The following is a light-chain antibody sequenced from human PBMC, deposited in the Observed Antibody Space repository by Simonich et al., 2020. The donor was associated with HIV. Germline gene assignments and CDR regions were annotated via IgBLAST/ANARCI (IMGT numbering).Light chain of an antibody. Sequence: QSALTPPASVSGSPGKSITISCTGTSRAVGDLNYVSWYQQHPGKAPQLMIYDVRKRPSGVSNRFSGSKSGNTASLTISGLQAEDEADYYCSSCTSNNTYVIFGGGTKVTVL. CDR2: DVR. J-gene: IGLJ2*01. CDR1: SRAVGDLNY. CDR3: SSCTSNNTYVI. V-gene: IGLV2-14*01.